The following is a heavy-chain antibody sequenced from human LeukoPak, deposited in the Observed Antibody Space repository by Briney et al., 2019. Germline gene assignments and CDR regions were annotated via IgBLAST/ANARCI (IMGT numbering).Heavy chain of an antibody. CDR1: GFTFSSYG. D-gene: IGHD6-19*01. CDR2: IRYDGSNK. Sequence: GGSLRLSCAASGFTFSSYGMHWVRQAPGKGLEWVAFIRYDGSNKYYADSVKGRFTISRDNSKNTLYLQMNSLRAKDTAVYYCAKDRQWLVSIDYWGQGTLVTVSS. CDR3: AKDRQWLVSIDY. J-gene: IGHJ4*02. V-gene: IGHV3-30*02.